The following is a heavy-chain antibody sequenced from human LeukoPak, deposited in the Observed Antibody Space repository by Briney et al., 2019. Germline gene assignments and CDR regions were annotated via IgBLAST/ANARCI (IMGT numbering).Heavy chain of an antibody. D-gene: IGHD3-22*01. J-gene: IGHJ3*02. V-gene: IGHV3-23*01. CDR1: GFTFSRYA. CDR3: AKSYDTSGRRAFDI. CDR2: ISVDGSNT. Sequence: GGSLRLSCAASGFTFSRYAMSWVRQAPGKGLEWVSAISVDGSNTYYADSVKGQFTISRDNSKNPLYLQMNSLSAEDTAVYYCAKSYDTSGRRAFDIWGQGTMVTVSS.